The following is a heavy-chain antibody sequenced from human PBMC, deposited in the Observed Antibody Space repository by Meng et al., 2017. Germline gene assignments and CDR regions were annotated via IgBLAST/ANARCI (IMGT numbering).Heavy chain of an antibody. CDR2: IYHSGST. V-gene: IGHV4-4*02. D-gene: IGHD2-15*01. CDR1: GGSISSSNW. Sequence: QVRLQESGPGLVKPSGTLSLTCAVSGGSISSSNWWSWVRQPPGKGLEWIGEIYHSGSTSYNPSLKSRVTISVDKSKNQFSLKLSSVTAADTAVYYCARWSIYCSGGSCYSFDYWGQGTLVTVSS. J-gene: IGHJ4*02. CDR3: ARWSIYCSGGSCYSFDY.